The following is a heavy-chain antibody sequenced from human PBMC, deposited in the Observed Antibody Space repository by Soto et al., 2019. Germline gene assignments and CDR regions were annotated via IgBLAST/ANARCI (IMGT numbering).Heavy chain of an antibody. V-gene: IGHV1-2*02. J-gene: IGHJ4*02. CDR1: GNTLTPFY. CDR2: FSPSTGST. Sequence: GASVKVSCKTSGNTLTPFYIHWMRQAPAQGLEGVARFSPSTGSTNQAQHFQGRVTVTWDMSTFSAYMELTRLIYEDTAVYCCARPPGYVTDWYYFDTWGQGTQVTVSS. D-gene: IGHD3-9*01. CDR3: ARPPGYVTDWYYFDT.